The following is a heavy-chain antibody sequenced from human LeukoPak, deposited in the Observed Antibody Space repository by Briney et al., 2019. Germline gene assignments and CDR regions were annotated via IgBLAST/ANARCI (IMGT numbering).Heavy chain of an antibody. CDR1: GGSISSYY. CDR3: ARARIAVGATSSWFDP. CDR2: IYYSGST. V-gene: IGHV4-59*01. J-gene: IGHJ5*02. D-gene: IGHD1-26*01. Sequence: SGTLSLTCTVSGGSISSYYWSWIRQPPGKGLEWIGYIYYSGSTNYNPSLKSRVTISVDTSKNQFSLKLSSVTAADTAVYYCARARIAVGATSSWFDPWGQGTLVTVSS.